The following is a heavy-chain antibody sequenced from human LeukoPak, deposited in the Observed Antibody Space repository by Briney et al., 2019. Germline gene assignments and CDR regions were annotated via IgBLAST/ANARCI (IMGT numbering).Heavy chain of an antibody. CDR2: ISYDGNNK. CDR1: GFTFSSYG. V-gene: IGHV3-30*18. J-gene: IGHJ4*02. CDR3: AKGAPRDTLTTGPYYFDY. D-gene: IGHD4-11*01. Sequence: GGSLRLSCAASGFTFSSYGMHWVRQAPGKGLEWVAVISYDGNNKYYADSVKGRFTISRDNSGNMLYLQMNSLRTEDTAVYYCAKGAPRDTLTTGPYYFDYWGQGTLVTVSS.